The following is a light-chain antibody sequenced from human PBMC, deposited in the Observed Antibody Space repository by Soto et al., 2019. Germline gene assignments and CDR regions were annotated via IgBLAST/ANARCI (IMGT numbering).Light chain of an antibody. CDR3: QQYGSSPPT. CDR1: QSVSTNN. V-gene: IGKV3-20*01. Sequence: EIVLTQSPGTLALSPGERATLSCRASQSVSTNNLTWYQRKPGQAPRLLIYGASSRATDIPARFSGSGSGTGFTLTITRLEPEDFAVYYCQQYGSSPPTFGQGTKVESK. J-gene: IGKJ1*01. CDR2: GAS.